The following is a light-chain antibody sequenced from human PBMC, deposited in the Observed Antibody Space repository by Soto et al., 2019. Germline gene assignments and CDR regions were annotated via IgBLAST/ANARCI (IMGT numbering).Light chain of an antibody. J-gene: IGLJ1*01. CDR3: AAWDDSLNGFYV. CDR2: DVS. Sequence: ALTQPASVSGSPGQSITISCTGTNSDVGGYNYVSWYQQHPGKAPKLLIYDVSSRPSGLSNRFSGSKSGNTASLIISGLQAEDEADYYCAAWDDSLNGFYVFGTGTKVTAL. CDR1: NSDVGGYNY. V-gene: IGLV2-14*03.